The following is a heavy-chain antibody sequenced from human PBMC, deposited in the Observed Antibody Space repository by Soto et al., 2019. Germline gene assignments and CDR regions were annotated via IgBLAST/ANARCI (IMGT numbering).Heavy chain of an antibody. J-gene: IGHJ5*02. Sequence: QVTVKESGPVLVKPTETLTLTCTVSGFSLSNAGLGVSWIRQPPGKALEWLAHIFSNDEKSYSTSLKSRLTISNDTSKSQVVLIMTNMDPVDTATYYWASTYSTSWYWFDPWGQGTLVTVSS. CDR1: GFSLSNAGLG. CDR3: ASTYSTSWYWFDP. CDR2: IFSNDEK. D-gene: IGHD6-13*01. V-gene: IGHV2-26*04.